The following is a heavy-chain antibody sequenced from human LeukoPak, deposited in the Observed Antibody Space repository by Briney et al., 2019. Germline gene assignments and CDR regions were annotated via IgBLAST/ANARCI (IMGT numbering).Heavy chain of an antibody. Sequence: PGGSLRLSCAASGFTFSSYGMHWVRQAPGKGLEWVAVISYDGSNKYYADSVKGRFTISRDNSKNTLYLQMNSLRAEDTAVYYCAKAVVLGYSSGWWGFDYWGQGTLVTVSS. CDR3: AKAVVLGYSSGWWGFDY. D-gene: IGHD6-19*01. CDR2: ISYDGSNK. CDR1: GFTFSSYG. J-gene: IGHJ4*02. V-gene: IGHV3-30*18.